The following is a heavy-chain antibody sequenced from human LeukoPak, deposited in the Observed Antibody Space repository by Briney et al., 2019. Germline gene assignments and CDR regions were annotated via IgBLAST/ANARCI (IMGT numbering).Heavy chain of an antibody. J-gene: IGHJ4*02. D-gene: IGHD3-10*01. CDR2: IYTSGST. CDR3: ARDGVHYYGSGSYYNADY. CDR1: SGSISSGSYY. V-gene: IGHV4-61*02. Sequence: SETLSLTCTVSSGSISSGSYYWSWIRQPAGKGLEWIGRIYTSGSTNYSPSLKSRVTISVDTSKNQFSLKLSSVTAADTAVYYCARDGVHYYGSGSYYNADYWGQGTLVTVSS.